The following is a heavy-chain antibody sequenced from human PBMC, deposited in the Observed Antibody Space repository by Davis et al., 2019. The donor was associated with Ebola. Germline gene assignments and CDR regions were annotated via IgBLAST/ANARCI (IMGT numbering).Heavy chain of an antibody. CDR3: ARDGYSGYDPTENDY. D-gene: IGHD5-12*01. J-gene: IGHJ4*02. Sequence: AASVKVSCKASGYTFTSYDINWVRQATGQGLEWMGWMNPNSGNTVYAQKFQGRVTMTRDTSTSTVYMELSSLRSEDTAVYYCARDGYSGYDPTENDYWGQGTLVTVSS. CDR2: MNPNSGNT. CDR1: GYTFTSYD. V-gene: IGHV1-8*01.